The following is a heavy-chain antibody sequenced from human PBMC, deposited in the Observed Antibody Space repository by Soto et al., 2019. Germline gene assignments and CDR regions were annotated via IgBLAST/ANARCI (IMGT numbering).Heavy chain of an antibody. J-gene: IGHJ4*02. D-gene: IGHD6-6*01. CDR1: GYTFTSYG. Sequence: SVKVSCKASGYTFTSYGISWVRQAPGQGLEWMGGIIPIFGTANYAQKFQGRVTITADESTSTAYMELSSLRSEDTAVYYCAIEYSSSPPYYPIGYWGQGTMVTVSS. CDR3: AIEYSSSPPYYPIGY. V-gene: IGHV1-69*13. CDR2: IIPIFGTA.